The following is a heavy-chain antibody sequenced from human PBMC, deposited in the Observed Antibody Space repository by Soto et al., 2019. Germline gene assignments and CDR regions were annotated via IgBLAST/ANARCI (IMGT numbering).Heavy chain of an antibody. CDR3: TRGGTPYFDW. J-gene: IGHJ4*02. CDR2: ISSDGRNE. Sequence: PGGSLRLSCVASGFTFSRDGMVWVRQAPGKGLEWMTTISSDGRNEHYADSVQGRFTVSRDNSKNTVYLQMDSLRDEDTAVYYCTRGGTPYFDWWGQGTPVTVSS. CDR1: GFTFSRDG. V-gene: IGHV3-30*04. D-gene: IGHD1-1*01.